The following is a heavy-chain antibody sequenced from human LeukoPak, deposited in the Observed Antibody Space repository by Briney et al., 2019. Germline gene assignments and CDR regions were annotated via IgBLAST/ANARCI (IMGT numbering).Heavy chain of an antibody. Sequence: NPSETLSLTCTVSGGSISSGDYYWSWIRQPPGKGLEWIGSIFYSGTTFYNPSLESRVTISVDTSKNQFSLKLSSVTAADTAMYYCASHSSYVSPFRSWGRGPLVTVSP. D-gene: IGHD3-10*02. CDR2: IFYSGTT. CDR3: ASHSSYVSPFRS. CDR1: GGSISSGDYY. V-gene: IGHV4-39*01. J-gene: IGHJ5*02.